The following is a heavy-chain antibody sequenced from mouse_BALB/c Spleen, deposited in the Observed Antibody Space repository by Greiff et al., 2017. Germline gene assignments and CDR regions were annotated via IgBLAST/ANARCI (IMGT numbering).Heavy chain of an antibody. CDR3: ARSATYDGYLAWFAY. J-gene: IGHJ3*01. D-gene: IGHD2-3*01. CDR1: GFTFSSYT. CDR2: ISSGGGNT. Sequence: EVNLVESGGGLVKPGGSLKLSCAASGFTFSSYTMSWVRQTPEKRLEWVATISSGGGNTYYPDSVKGRFTISRDNAKNNLYLQMSSLRSEDTALYYCARSATYDGYLAWFAYWGQGTLVTVSA. V-gene: IGHV5-9*03.